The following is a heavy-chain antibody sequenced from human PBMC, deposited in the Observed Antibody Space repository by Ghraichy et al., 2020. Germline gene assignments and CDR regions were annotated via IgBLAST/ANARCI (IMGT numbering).Heavy chain of an antibody. CDR1: GFTFSVYG. D-gene: IGHD2-15*01. V-gene: IGHV3-30*18. J-gene: IGHJ4*02. CDR2: ISYDGSNK. CDR3: AKDIEKEEGLYYFDY. Sequence: GGSLRLSCAASGFTFSVYGMHWVRQAPGKGLEWVAVISYDGSNKYYADSVKGRFTISRDNSKNTLYLQMNSLRAEDTAVYYCAKDIEKEEGLYYFDYWGQGTLVIVSS.